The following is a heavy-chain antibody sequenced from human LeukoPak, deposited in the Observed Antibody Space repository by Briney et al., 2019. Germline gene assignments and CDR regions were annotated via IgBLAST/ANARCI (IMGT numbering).Heavy chain of an antibody. V-gene: IGHV1-46*01. CDR1: GYTFTSYY. CDR3: ARVLSSGYSDYSDY. Sequence: ASVKVSCKASGYTFTSYYIHWARQAPEQGLEWMGIINPSGGSTSYAQKFQGRVTMTRDISTSTVYVELSSLRSEDTAVYYCARVLSSGYSDYSDYWGQGTLVTVSS. D-gene: IGHD3-22*01. J-gene: IGHJ4*02. CDR2: INPSGGST.